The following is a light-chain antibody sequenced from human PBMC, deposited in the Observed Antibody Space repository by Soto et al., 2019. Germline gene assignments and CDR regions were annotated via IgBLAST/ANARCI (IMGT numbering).Light chain of an antibody. CDR2: GAH. J-gene: IGKJ1*01. Sequence: DIQLTQSPSLLSASVGDRVTITCRASQDISSYLAWYQQKPGRAPELLIHGAHSLHSGVPSRFSGSGSGTEFSLTISSLQPEDFATYYCQQYARSPWTFGQGTKVDIK. CDR1: QDISSY. V-gene: IGKV1-9*01. CDR3: QQYARSPWT.